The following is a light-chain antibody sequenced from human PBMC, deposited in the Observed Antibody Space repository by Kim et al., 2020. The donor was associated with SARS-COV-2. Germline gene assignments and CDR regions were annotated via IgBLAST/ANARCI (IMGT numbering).Light chain of an antibody. CDR3: QSYDDNIWV. CDR2: EDH. CDR1: SGSIVSDF. Sequence: NFMLTQSHSVSASPGKTVIISCTRSSGSIVSDFVQWFQQRPGSSPTTVIYEDHKRPPGVPDRFSASGDRSSNSASLTISGLRAEDEADYYCQSYDDNIWVFGGGTQLTVL. V-gene: IGLV6-57*01. J-gene: IGLJ3*02.